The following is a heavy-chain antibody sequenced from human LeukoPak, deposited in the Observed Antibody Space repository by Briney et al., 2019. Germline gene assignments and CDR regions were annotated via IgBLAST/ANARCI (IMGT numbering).Heavy chain of an antibody. D-gene: IGHD3-22*01. CDR2: IYYSGST. V-gene: IGHV4-39*01. CDR3: ARIGYDSSGYAETFDY. Sequence: SETLSLTCAVSGGSISSSNWWSWIRQPPGKGLEWIGSIYYSGSTYYNPSLKSRVTISVDTSKNQFSLKLSSMTAADTAVYYCARIGYDSSGYAETFDYWGQGTLVTVSS. CDR1: GGSISSSNW. J-gene: IGHJ4*02.